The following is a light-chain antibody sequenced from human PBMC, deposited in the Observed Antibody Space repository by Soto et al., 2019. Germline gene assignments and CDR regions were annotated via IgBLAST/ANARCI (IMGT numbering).Light chain of an antibody. CDR1: QSVAGW. V-gene: IGKV1-5*01. J-gene: IGKJ1*01. Sequence: DIQVTHSPSTLSASVGGTFTITCRASQSVAGWLAWYQQKPGQAPTLLIYDASALPRGVPSRFRGSGSGTEFTLTISSLQTDDFATYYCQQYETSPGTFGQGTKVDIK. CDR2: DAS. CDR3: QQYETSPGT.